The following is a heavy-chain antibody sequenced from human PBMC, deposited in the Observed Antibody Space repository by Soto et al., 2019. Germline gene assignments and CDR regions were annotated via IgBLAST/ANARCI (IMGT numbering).Heavy chain of an antibody. V-gene: IGHV4-39*01. Sequence: PSETLSLTCTVSGGSVTNSSYYWGWIRQSPGKGLEWIGSVYYRGRSYSKSSVKSRVTISVDTSKNQFSLNLNSVTASDTAVYYCASDYSGYSADPEYYGVEVWGQGTTVTVSS. J-gene: IGHJ6*02. CDR1: GGSVTNSSYY. CDR3: ASDYSGYSADPEYYGVEV. D-gene: IGHD3-22*01. CDR2: VYYRGRS.